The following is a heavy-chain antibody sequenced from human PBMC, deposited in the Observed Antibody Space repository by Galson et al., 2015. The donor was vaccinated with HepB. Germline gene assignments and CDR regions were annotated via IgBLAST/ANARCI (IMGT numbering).Heavy chain of an antibody. J-gene: IGHJ3*02. D-gene: IGHD3-10*01. Sequence: SLRLSCAASGFTVSSNYMSWVRQAPGKGLEWVSVIYSGGSTYYADSVKGRFTISRDNSKNTLYLQMNSLRAEDTAVYYCAREIKARFGDRGYAFDIWGQGTMVTVSS. CDR3: AREIKARFGDRGYAFDI. V-gene: IGHV3-66*01. CDR1: GFTVSSNY. CDR2: IYSGGST.